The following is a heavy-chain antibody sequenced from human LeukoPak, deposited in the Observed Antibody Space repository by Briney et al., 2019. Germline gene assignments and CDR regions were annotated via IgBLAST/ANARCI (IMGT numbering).Heavy chain of an antibody. D-gene: IGHD2-21*01. V-gene: IGHV4-59*01. CDR2: IYYTGST. J-gene: IGHJ6*02. CDR1: GGSISHYY. Sequence: SETLSLTCTVSGGSISHYYWSWIRQPPGKGLEWIGYIYYTGSTNYNPSLKSRVIISVDTSKKQLSLQLTSVTTADTAVYYCARSCGAGSCHYYYGMDVWGPGTSVTVSS. CDR3: ARSCGAGSCHYYYGMDV.